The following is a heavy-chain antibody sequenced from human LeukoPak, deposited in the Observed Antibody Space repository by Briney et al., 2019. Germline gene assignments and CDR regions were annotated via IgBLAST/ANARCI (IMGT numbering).Heavy chain of an antibody. J-gene: IGHJ6*02. D-gene: IGHD6-19*01. V-gene: IGHV1-8*01. CDR3: ARDSSGWTGLYYYYGMDV. Sequence: ASVKVSCKASGYTFTSYDVNWVRQATGQGLEWMGWMNPNSGNTGYAQKFQGRVTMTRNTSISTAYMELGSLRSEDTAVYYCARDSSGWTGLYYYYGMDVWGQGTTVTVSS. CDR2: MNPNSGNT. CDR1: GYTFTSYD.